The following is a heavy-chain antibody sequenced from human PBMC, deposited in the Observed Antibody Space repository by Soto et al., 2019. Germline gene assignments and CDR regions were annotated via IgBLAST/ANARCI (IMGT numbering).Heavy chain of an antibody. CDR3: ASDPPWQQLAYYFDY. D-gene: IGHD6-13*01. V-gene: IGHV3-30*03. Sequence: GGSLRLSCAASGFTFSSYGMHWVRQAPGKGLEWVAVISYDGSNKYYADSVKGRFTISRDNSKNTLYLQMNSLRAEDTAVYYCASDPPWQQLAYYFDYWGQGTLVTVSS. CDR2: ISYDGSNK. J-gene: IGHJ4*02. CDR1: GFTFSSYG.